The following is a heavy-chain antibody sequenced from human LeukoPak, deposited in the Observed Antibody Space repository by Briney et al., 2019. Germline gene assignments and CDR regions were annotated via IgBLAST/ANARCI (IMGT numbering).Heavy chain of an antibody. V-gene: IGHV1-18*01. Sequence: ASVKVSCKASGYTFTSYGISWGRQAPGQGLEWMGWISAYNGNTNYAQKLQGRVTMTTDTSTSTAYMELRRLRSDDTAVYYCARWYSYYDILTGYYHPHFLDYWGPGTLVTVSS. D-gene: IGHD3-9*01. CDR1: GYTFTSYG. CDR3: ARWYSYYDILTGYYHPHFLDY. J-gene: IGHJ4*02. CDR2: ISAYNGNT.